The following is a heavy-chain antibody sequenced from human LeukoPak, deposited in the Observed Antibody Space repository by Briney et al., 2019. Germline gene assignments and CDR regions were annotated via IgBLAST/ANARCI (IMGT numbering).Heavy chain of an antibody. V-gene: IGHV4-34*01. Sequence: PSETLSLTCAVYGGSFSGYYWSWIRQPPGKGLEWIGEISHSGSTNYNPSLKSRVTISVDTSKNQFSLKLSSLTAADTAVYYCASASLQADLLSAAYYFDYWGQGTLVTVSS. J-gene: IGHJ4*02. CDR3: ASASLQADLLSAAYYFDY. CDR2: ISHSGST. D-gene: IGHD2-2*01. CDR1: GGSFSGYY.